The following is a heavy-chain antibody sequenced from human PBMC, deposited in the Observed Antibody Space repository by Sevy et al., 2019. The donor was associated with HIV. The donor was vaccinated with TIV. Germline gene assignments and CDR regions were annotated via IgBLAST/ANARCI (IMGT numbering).Heavy chain of an antibody. CDR3: ARPYTSSWGFQH. D-gene: IGHD6-13*01. J-gene: IGHJ1*01. CDR1: GYTFTNYD. CDR2: MNPNSGNT. Sequence: VSVKVSCKASGYTFTNYDINWVRQATGQGLEWIGWMNPNSGNTGYAQNFQGRVIMTRNTSISTAYMELSSLRSEDTAVYYCARPYTSSWGFQHWGQGTLVTVSS. V-gene: IGHV1-8*01.